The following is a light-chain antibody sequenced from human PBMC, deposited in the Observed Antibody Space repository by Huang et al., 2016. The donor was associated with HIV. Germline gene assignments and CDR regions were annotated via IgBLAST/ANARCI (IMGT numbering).Light chain of an antibody. J-gene: IGKJ2*01. CDR2: SAS. CDR3: QQSYSGPYT. CDR1: QNINTY. V-gene: IGKV1-39*01. Sequence: DIQMTQSPSSLSAFVGGRVTITCRASQNINTYLNWYQQKPGKAPKLLIYSASTLQSGVPSRFSGRGSGTDFTLIISSLEREDFATCFCQQSYSGPYTFGQGTKLEIK.